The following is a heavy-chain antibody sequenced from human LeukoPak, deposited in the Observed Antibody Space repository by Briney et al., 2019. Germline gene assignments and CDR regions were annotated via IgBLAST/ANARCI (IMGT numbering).Heavy chain of an antibody. Sequence: SETLSLTCVVYGGSFSGYYWTWVRQSPGKGLEWLGEINYSGAMNYNPSLKSRITISLDTSKKQFSLKLTSVIVADTAIYYCARGRKYVATLTNWGQGTPVTVSS. J-gene: IGHJ4*02. CDR2: INYSGAM. V-gene: IGHV4-34*01. CDR1: GGSFSGYY. D-gene: IGHD5-24*01. CDR3: ARGRKYVATLTN.